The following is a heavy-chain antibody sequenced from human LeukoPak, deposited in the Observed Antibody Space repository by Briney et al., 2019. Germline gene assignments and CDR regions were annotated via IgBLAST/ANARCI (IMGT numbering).Heavy chain of an antibody. D-gene: IGHD2-15*01. J-gene: IGHJ4*02. Sequence: GGSLRLSCAASGFTFSSYAMSWVRQAPGKGLEWVSAISGSGGSTYYADSVKGRFTISRDNSKNTLYLQMNSLRAEDTAVYYCAKGFVGIVVVVAATDYWGQGTLVTVSS. CDR2: ISGSGGST. V-gene: IGHV3-23*01. CDR3: AKGFVGIVVVVAATDY. CDR1: GFTFSSYA.